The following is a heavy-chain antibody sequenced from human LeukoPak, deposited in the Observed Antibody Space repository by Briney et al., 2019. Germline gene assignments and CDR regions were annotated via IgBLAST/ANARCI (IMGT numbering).Heavy chain of an antibody. CDR2: IYPGDSDT. CDR3: ARPRMRYYYDSSGYYYFDY. Sequence: GESLKICCKGSGYSFTSYCIGWVRQMPGKGLEWMGIIYPGDSDTRYSPSFQGQVTISADKSMNTAYLQWSSLKASHTAIYYCARPRMRYYYDSSGYYYFDYWGQGTLVTVSS. CDR1: GYSFTSYC. V-gene: IGHV5-51*01. D-gene: IGHD3-22*01. J-gene: IGHJ4*02.